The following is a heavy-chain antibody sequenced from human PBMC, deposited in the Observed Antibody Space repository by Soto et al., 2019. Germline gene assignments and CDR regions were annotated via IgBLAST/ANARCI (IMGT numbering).Heavy chain of an antibody. J-gene: IGHJ4*02. CDR1: GGSISSSNW. CDR3: ARRYGSCFDY. Sequence: PSETLSLTCTVSGGSISSSNWWSWVRQPPGKGLEWIGKIYHSGSTNYNPSLKSRVTISVDTSKNQFSLKLSSVTAADTAVYYCARRYGSCFDYWGQGTLVNVSS. CDR2: IYHSGST. D-gene: IGHD5-18*01. V-gene: IGHV4-4*02.